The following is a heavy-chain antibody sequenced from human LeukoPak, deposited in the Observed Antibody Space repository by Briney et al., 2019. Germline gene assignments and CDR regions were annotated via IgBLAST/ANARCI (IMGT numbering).Heavy chain of an antibody. Sequence: SETLSLTCTVSGGSVSSNSYYWSWIRQPPGKGLEWIGYIYYSGSTNYNPSLKSRVTISVDTSKNQFSLKLSSVTAADTAVYYCARDPPRGYGLDVWGPGITVTVS. CDR1: GGSVSSNSYY. J-gene: IGHJ6*02. CDR3: ARDPPRGYGLDV. CDR2: IYYSGST. V-gene: IGHV4-61*01.